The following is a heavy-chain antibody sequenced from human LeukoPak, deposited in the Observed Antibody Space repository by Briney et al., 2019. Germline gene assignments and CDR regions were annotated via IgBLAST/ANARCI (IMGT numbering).Heavy chain of an antibody. Sequence: ETLSLTCTVSGGSVSSGSFYWNWVRQAPGKGLEWVSVIFRGGTTDYADSLKGRFTISRDNFRNTLYLQMNSLRAEDTAVYYCARGAGGTWEYYFDSWGQGTLVTVSS. CDR1: GGSVSSGSFY. J-gene: IGHJ4*02. D-gene: IGHD1-26*01. CDR3: ARGAGGTWEYYFDS. CDR2: IFRGGTT. V-gene: IGHV3-53*01.